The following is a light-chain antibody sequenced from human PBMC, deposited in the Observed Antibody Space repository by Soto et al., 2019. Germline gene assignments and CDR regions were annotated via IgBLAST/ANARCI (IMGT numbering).Light chain of an antibody. Sequence: DIPMTQSPSSLSASVGDRVTITCRASQDIANDLGWYQQKPGKVPKRLIYAASSLQSGVPSRFSGSGSGTEFTITISSLQTEDFATYYCLQHNSYPITFGQGTRLEIK. J-gene: IGKJ5*01. CDR2: AAS. CDR3: LQHNSYPIT. CDR1: QDIAND. V-gene: IGKV1-17*01.